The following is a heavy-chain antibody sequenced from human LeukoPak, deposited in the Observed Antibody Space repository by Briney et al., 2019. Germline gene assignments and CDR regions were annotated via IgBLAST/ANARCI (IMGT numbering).Heavy chain of an antibody. J-gene: IGHJ6*03. CDR2: INPSDGTR. CDR1: GNIFTSSY. CDR3: AIVQYALLPGYLNYMEV. V-gene: IGHV1-46*01. D-gene: IGHD3-9*01. Sequence: ASVKVSCKASGNIFTSSYTHWVRQAPGQGLEWMGVINPSDGTRNYAQKFQGRVAMTRDMSTSTVYMDLSSLRSEDTAVYYCAIVQYALLPGYLNYMEVWGKGTTVTISS.